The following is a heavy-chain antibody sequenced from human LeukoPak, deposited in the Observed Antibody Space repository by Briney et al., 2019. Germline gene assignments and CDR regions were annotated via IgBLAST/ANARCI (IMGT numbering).Heavy chain of an antibody. CDR2: ISAYNGNT. D-gene: IGHD3-22*01. V-gene: IGHV1-18*01. J-gene: IGHJ4*02. Sequence: ASVKVSCKASGYTFTSYGISWVRQAPGQGLEWMGWISAYNGNTNYAQKLQGRVTMTTDTSTSTAYMELRSLRSDDTAVYYCARDAVNYYDSSGSTGYWGQGTLVTVSS. CDR3: ARDAVNYYDSSGSTGY. CDR1: GYTFTSYG.